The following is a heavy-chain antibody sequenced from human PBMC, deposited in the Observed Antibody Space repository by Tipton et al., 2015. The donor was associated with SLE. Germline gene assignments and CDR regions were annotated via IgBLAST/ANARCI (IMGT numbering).Heavy chain of an antibody. CDR2: IYYSGST. D-gene: IGHD3-9*01. J-gene: IGHJ3*01. V-gene: IGHV4-39*07. CDR3: ARAKDWEDGFDV. CDR1: GGSISSSSYY. Sequence: TLSLTCTVSGGSISSSSYYWGWIRQPPGKGLGWIGSIYYSGSTNYNPSLESRVAMSVDTSNDQFSLRLSSVTAADTALYFCARAKDWEDGFDVWGQGTMVTVSA.